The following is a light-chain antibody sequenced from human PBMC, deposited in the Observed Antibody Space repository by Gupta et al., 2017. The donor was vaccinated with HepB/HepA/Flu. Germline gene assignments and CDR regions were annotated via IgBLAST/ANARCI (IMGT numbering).Light chain of an antibody. Sequence: QSVLTQPPSASGIPGPRVTISCSGSTSNIGSNTVNWYRQVPGTAPKFLIFANDQRPSGVPDRFSGSKSGTSGSLAISGLQSDDEGDYYCASWDDSLRGLLFGGGTKLTVL. CDR3: ASWDDSLRGLL. CDR1: TSNIGSNT. V-gene: IGLV1-44*01. J-gene: IGLJ3*02. CDR2: AND.